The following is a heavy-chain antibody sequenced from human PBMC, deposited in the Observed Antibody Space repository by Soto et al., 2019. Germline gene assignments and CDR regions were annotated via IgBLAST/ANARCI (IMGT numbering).Heavy chain of an antibody. V-gene: IGHV4-30-4*01. J-gene: IGHJ4*02. CDR1: GGSISSGDYY. CDR3: AREDLYGSGSKTNDY. D-gene: IGHD3-10*01. CDR2: IYYSGST. Sequence: PSKTLSLTCTVSGGSISSGDYYWSWIRQPPGKGLEWIGYIYYSGSTYYNPSLKSRVTISVDTSKNQFSLKLSSVTAADTAVYYCAREDLYGSGSKTNDYWGQGTLVTVSS.